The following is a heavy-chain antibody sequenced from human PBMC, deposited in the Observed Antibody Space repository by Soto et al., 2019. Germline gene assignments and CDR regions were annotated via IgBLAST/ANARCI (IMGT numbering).Heavy chain of an antibody. J-gene: IGHJ4*02. CDR3: ARQNYYNTTGYYYAFDY. D-gene: IGHD3-22*01. CDR1: GGYISSHY. V-gene: IGHV4-59*11. Sequence: PSETLSLTCTVSGGYISSHYWSWIRQPPGKGLEWIGCISHSGNTNYHPSLKSRVTISVDTSKNHFSLKLSSVTAADTATYYCARQNYYNTTGYYYAFDYWGQGALVTVSS. CDR2: ISHSGNT.